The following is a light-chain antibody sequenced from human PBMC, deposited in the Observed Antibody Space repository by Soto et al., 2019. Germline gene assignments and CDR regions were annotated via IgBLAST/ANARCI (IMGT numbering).Light chain of an antibody. CDR2: EAS. J-gene: IGKJ1*01. V-gene: IGKV1-5*03. CDR3: QYYKESST. Sequence: DIQMTQSPSTLSASVGDRVTITCRASQSISSWLAWYQQKPGKAPKLLIYEASSLESGVPSRFSGSRSGTEFTLTISSLQPDDFATYYCQYYKESSTFGQGTRLEIK. CDR1: QSISSW.